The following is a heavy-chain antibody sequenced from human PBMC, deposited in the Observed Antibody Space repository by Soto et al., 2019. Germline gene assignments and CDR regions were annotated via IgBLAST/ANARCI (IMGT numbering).Heavy chain of an antibody. V-gene: IGHV5-51*01. J-gene: IGHJ4*02. CDR1: GYSFPSFW. Sequence: PGESLQISCKVSGYSFPSFWIGWVRQMPGKGLEWLGSIYPGDSETRYSPSFQGEVTISADKSITTAYLHWSSLRASDTATYYCVKQHPLDSRAWHNWGQGTLVTVSS. D-gene: IGHD6-19*01. CDR3: VKQHPLDSRAWHN. CDR2: IYPGDSET.